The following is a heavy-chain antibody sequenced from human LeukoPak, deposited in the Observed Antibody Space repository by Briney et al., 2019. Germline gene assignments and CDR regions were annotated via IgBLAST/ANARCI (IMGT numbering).Heavy chain of an antibody. V-gene: IGHV4-34*01. CDR2: INRSGST. CDR3: ARAPYYYGSGSYYP. CDR1: GGSFSGYY. J-gene: IGHJ5*02. Sequence: SETLSLTCAVYGGSFSGYYWSWIRQPPGKGLEWIGEINRSGSTNYNPSLKSRVTISVDTSKNQFSLKLSSVTAADTAVYYCARAPYYYGSGSYYPWGQGTLVTVSS. D-gene: IGHD3-10*01.